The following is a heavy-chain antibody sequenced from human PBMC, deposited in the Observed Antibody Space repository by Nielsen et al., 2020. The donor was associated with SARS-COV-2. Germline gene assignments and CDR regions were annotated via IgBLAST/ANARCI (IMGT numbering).Heavy chain of an antibody. D-gene: IGHD3-3*01. Sequence: ASVKVSCKASGYTFTSYAMNWVRQAPGQGLEWMGWISAYNGNTNYAQKLQGRVTMTTDTSTSTAYMELRSLRSDDTAVYYCARRVVYDFWPPYYYYYYMDVWGKGTTVTVSS. CDR1: GYTFTSYA. CDR3: ARRVVYDFWPPYYYYYYMDV. V-gene: IGHV1-18*01. J-gene: IGHJ6*03. CDR2: ISAYNGNT.